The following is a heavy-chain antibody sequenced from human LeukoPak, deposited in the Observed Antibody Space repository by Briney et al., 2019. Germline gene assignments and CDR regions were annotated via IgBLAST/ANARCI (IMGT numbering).Heavy chain of an antibody. CDR3: ARRVVVPTAGSFDP. V-gene: IGHV5-10-1*01. CDR2: IDPSDSYT. Sequence: GESLQISCQGSGYRFTNYWISWVRQMPGKGLEWMGRIDPSDSYTSYSPSFQGHVTISVDKSISTAYLQWSSLEASDTAMYYCARRVVVPTAGSFDPWGQGALVSVSS. J-gene: IGHJ5*02. D-gene: IGHD2-2*01. CDR1: GYRFTNYW.